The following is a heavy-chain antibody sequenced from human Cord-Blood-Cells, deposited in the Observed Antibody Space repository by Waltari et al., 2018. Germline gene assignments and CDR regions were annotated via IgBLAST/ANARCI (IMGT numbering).Heavy chain of an antibody. Sequence: QVQLVQSGAEVKKPGASVKVSCKASGYTFTSYDINWVRWATGQGLEWMGWMNPNSGNTGYAQKVQSRVTMTRNTSISTAYMELSSLRSEDTAVYYCARGGGIYDSSGYYWYFDLWGRGTLVTVSS. CDR2: MNPNSGNT. CDR3: ARGGGIYDSSGYYWYFDL. CDR1: GYTFTSYD. V-gene: IGHV1-8*01. J-gene: IGHJ2*01. D-gene: IGHD3-22*01.